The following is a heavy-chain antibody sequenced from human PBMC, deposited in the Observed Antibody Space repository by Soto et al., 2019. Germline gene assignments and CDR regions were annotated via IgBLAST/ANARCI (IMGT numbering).Heavy chain of an antibody. V-gene: IGHV1-3*01. CDR1: GYTFTSYT. Sequence: ASVKVSCKASGYTFTSYTMHWVRQAPGQRLEWMGWLNAGNGNTKYSQKFQDRVTITRDTSASTAYMELSSLRSEDTAVYYCAVMYYYDSSGYTDFDYWGQGTLVTVSS. D-gene: IGHD3-22*01. J-gene: IGHJ4*02. CDR3: AVMYYYDSSGYTDFDY. CDR2: LNAGNGNT.